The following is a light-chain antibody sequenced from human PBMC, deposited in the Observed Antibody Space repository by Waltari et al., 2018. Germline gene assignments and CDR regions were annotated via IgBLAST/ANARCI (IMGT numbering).Light chain of an antibody. CDR1: QSIRTW. Sequence: DIQMTQSPSILSASVGDRVTITCRASQSIRTWLAWYQQKPGKAPKLLLYSTSNLETGVPSRCSSSGSGTEFSLTISSLQPDDFATYYCQQYNTYSTYTFGQGTKLEIK. V-gene: IGKV1-5*03. CDR3: QQYNTYSTYT. J-gene: IGKJ2*01. CDR2: STS.